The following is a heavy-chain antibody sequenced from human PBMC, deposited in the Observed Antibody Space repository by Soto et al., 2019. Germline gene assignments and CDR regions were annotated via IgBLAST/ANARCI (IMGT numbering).Heavy chain of an antibody. D-gene: IGHD4-17*01. CDR1: GYTFTSYD. J-gene: IGHJ3*02. CDR2: MNPNSGST. Sequence: ASVKVSCKASGYTFTSYDINWVRQATGQGLEWMGWMNPNSGSTGYAQKFQGRVAMTRNTSISTAYMELSSLRSEDTAVYYCASQAKDVDYESAFDIWGQGTMVTVSS. V-gene: IGHV1-8*01. CDR3: ASQAKDVDYESAFDI.